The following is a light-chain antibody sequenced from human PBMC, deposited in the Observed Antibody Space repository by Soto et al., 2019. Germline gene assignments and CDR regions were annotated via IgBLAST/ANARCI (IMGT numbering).Light chain of an antibody. J-gene: IGLJ3*02. CDR1: SSDVGGYNY. CDR2: EVT. Sequence: QSALTQPASVSGSPGQSITISCTGTSSDVGGYNYVSWYQHHPGQVPKLTIYEVTNRPSGVARRFSGSKSGNAASLTISRLQAEEDADYYCSSYANLDTWVFGGGTKLTVL. V-gene: IGLV2-14*01. CDR3: SSYANLDTWV.